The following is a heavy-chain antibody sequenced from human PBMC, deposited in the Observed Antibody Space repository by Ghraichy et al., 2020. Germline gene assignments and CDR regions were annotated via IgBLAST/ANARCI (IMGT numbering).Heavy chain of an antibody. CDR3: VRGTITVDY. V-gene: IGHV3-74*03. D-gene: IGHD5-12*01. CDR1: GFTFSNHW. CDR2: INGEGSST. Sequence: GGSLRLSCAASGFTFSNHWMYWVRQSPEKGLVWVARINGEGSSTAYADSVKGRFTISRDNAKNTLYLQMNSLTTEDSAVYYCVRGTITVDYWGQGTLVTVSS. J-gene: IGHJ4*02.